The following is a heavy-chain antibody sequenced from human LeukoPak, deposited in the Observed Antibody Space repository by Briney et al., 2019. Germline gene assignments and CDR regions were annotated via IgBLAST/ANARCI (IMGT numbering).Heavy chain of an antibody. Sequence: GGSLRLSCAASGFTFSAHWMSWVRQAPGKGLEWVANIKVDGSDKNYVDSVKGRFTISRDNTKNSLYLQMNSLRAEDTAVYYCSRGGRNLDYWGQGTLVTVS. CDR2: IKVDGSDK. J-gene: IGHJ4*02. D-gene: IGHD1-14*01. CDR1: GFTFSAHW. V-gene: IGHV3-7*01. CDR3: SRGGRNLDY.